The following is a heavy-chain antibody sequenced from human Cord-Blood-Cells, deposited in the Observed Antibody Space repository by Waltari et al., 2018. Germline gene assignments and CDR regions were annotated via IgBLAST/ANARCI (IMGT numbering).Heavy chain of an antibody. CDR2: IYYSGST. Sequence: QLQLQESGPGLVKPSETLSLPCTVSGGSISSSSYYWGWIRPPPGKGLEWLGSIYYSGSTYYNPSLKSRVTISVDTSKNQFSLKLSSVTAADTAVYYCAIPWGSEVDYWGQGTLVTVSS. D-gene: IGHD7-27*01. CDR1: GGSISSSSYY. V-gene: IGHV4-39*01. J-gene: IGHJ4*02. CDR3: AIPWGSEVDY.